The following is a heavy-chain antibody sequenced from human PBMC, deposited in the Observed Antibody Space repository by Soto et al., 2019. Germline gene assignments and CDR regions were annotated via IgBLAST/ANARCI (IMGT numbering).Heavy chain of an antibody. CDR2: IYYGGST. CDR3: ARGGYYYENSGQNAYDY. CDR1: GGSISSGGYY. D-gene: IGHD3-22*01. V-gene: IGHV4-31*03. Sequence: KPSETLSLTCTVSGGSISSGGYYWSWIRQHPGKGLEWIGYIYYGGSTYYNPSLKSRATISGDTSKNQFSVKLSSVTAADTAVYYCARGGYYYENSGQNAYDYWGQGILVTSPQ. J-gene: IGHJ4*01.